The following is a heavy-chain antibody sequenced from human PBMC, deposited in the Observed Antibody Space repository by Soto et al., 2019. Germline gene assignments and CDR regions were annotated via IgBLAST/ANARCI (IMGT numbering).Heavy chain of an antibody. Sequence: SETLYLTCTVSSGSISSTIYSWDWIRQPPGKGLEWIGSIFYSGSTYYNPSLKSRVTISVDTSKNQFSLTLTSVPAADTAVYYCARQCRGVTCHWFVPWGQGTLVTVSS. V-gene: IGHV4-39*01. CDR2: IFYSGST. CDR3: ARQCRGVTCHWFVP. D-gene: IGHD2-15*01. J-gene: IGHJ5*02. CDR1: SGSISSTIYS.